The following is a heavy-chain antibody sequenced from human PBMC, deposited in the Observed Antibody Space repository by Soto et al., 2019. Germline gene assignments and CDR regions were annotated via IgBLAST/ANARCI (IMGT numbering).Heavy chain of an antibody. V-gene: IGHV3-7*04. Sequence: GGSLRLSCAASGFTFRSYWMSWVRQAPGKGLEWVANIKQDGGEKSYVDSVKGRFTISRDNAKYSLYLQMDSLRVDDTAVYYCARGGYRGYDPDYWGQGTLVTVSS. CDR1: GFTFRSYW. J-gene: IGHJ4*02. D-gene: IGHD5-12*01. CDR2: IKQDGGEK. CDR3: ARGGYRGYDPDY.